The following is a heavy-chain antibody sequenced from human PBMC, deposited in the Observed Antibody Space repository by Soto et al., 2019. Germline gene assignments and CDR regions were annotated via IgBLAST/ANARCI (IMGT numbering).Heavy chain of an antibody. Sequence: GASVKVSCKASGYTITSYAMHWVRQAPGQRLEWMGWINAGNGNTKYSQKFQGRVTITRDTSASTAYMELSSLRSEDTAVYYCARHGITGSYYDAFDIWGQGTMVTVS. V-gene: IGHV1-3*01. CDR3: ARHGITGSYYDAFDI. J-gene: IGHJ3*02. CDR1: GYTITSYA. CDR2: INAGNGNT. D-gene: IGHD1-26*01.